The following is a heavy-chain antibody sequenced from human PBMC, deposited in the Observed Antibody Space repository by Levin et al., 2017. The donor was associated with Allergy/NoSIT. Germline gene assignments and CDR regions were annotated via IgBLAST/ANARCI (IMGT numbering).Heavy chain of an antibody. V-gene: IGHV3-53*01. CDR1: GINIGTSY. Sequence: QAGGSLRLSCEASGINIGTSYMAWVRQAPGKGLECVSSFYNGGATYYADSVKGRFTISRDTSKNTLYLQMNSLTVEDTAVYYCAKAVRGEYARGEWFDPWGQGTQVIVS. CDR2: FYNGGAT. J-gene: IGHJ5*02. D-gene: IGHD3-10*01. CDR3: AKAVRGEYARGEWFDP.